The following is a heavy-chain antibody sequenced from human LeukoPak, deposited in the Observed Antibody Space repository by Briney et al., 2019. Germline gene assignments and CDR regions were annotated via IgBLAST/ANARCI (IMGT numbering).Heavy chain of an antibody. V-gene: IGHV1-2*02. CDR1: GYTFTDYY. CDR3: ARASISGSYQYDFDY. D-gene: IGHD1-26*01. Sequence: ASVKVSCKASGYTFTDYYMHWVRQAPGQGLEWMGWINPNSGGTNYAQKFQGRVTMTRDTSISTAYMELSRLGSDDTAVYYCARASISGSYQYDFDYWGQGTLVSVSS. CDR2: INPNSGGT. J-gene: IGHJ4*02.